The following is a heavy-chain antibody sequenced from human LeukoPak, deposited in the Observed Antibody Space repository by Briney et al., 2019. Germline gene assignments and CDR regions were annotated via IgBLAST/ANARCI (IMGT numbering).Heavy chain of an antibody. CDR3: ASRTVADAEYFQH. D-gene: IGHD6-19*01. V-gene: IGHV4-59*08. J-gene: IGHJ1*01. Sequence: SETLSLTCTVSGGFISSHYWSWIRQPPGKGLEWIGSIYHSGSTYYNPSLKSRVTISVDTSKNQFSLKLSSVTAADTAVYYCASRTVADAEYFQHWGQGTLVTVSS. CDR1: GGFISSHY. CDR2: IYHSGST.